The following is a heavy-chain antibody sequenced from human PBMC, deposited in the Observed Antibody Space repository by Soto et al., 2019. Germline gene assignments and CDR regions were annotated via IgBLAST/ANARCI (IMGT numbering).Heavy chain of an antibody. Sequence: GGSLRLSCAASGFTFSSYAMSWVRQAPGKGLEWVSAISGSGGSTYYADSVKGRFTISRDNSKNTLYLQMNSLRAEDTAVYYCAKAPVVGITMVRGKNYYYYYGMDVWGQGTTVTVSS. D-gene: IGHD3-10*01. CDR2: ISGSGGST. CDR3: AKAPVVGITMVRGKNYYYYYGMDV. CDR1: GFTFSSYA. J-gene: IGHJ6*02. V-gene: IGHV3-23*01.